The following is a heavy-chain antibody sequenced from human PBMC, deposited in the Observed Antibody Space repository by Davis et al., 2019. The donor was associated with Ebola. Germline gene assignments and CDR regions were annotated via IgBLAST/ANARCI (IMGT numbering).Heavy chain of an antibody. Sequence: PGGSLRLSCAAPGFIFSSYAMSWVRQAPGKGLGWVSSISVRSITYHADSVKGRFTISRDNSKNTLYLQMNSLRAEDTAVYYCAKVHPPTTVTTGWFDPWGQGTLVTVSS. J-gene: IGHJ5*02. CDR1: GFIFSSYA. D-gene: IGHD4-17*01. CDR2: ISVRSIT. V-gene: IGHV3-23*01. CDR3: AKVHPPTTVTTGWFDP.